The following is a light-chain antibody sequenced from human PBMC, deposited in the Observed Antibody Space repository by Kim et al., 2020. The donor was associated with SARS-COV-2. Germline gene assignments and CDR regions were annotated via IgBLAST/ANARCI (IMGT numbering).Light chain of an antibody. CDR3: AAWDDSLSGFVV. CDR2: SDI. Sequence: SVTISCSGGSSNIGSNTVNWYQHLPGTAPKLLIYSDIQRPSGVPDRFSASKSGTSASLAISGLQSEDEADYYCAAWDDSLSGFVVFGGGTKLTVL. CDR1: SSNIGSNT. J-gene: IGLJ2*01. V-gene: IGLV1-44*01.